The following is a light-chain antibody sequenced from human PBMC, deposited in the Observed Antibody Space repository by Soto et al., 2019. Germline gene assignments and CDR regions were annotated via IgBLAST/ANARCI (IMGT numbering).Light chain of an antibody. CDR2: EVS. J-gene: IGLJ1*01. V-gene: IGLV2-14*03. CDR1: SSDVGAYDY. Sequence: QSVLTQPASVSGSPGQSIAISFTGTSSDVGAYDYASWYQQHPDKAPKLMLYEVSNRPSGVSNRFSGSKSVNTATLTISGLQAEDEADYYGSSHTRYNTRVFGTGTKVTVL. CDR3: SSHTRYNTRV.